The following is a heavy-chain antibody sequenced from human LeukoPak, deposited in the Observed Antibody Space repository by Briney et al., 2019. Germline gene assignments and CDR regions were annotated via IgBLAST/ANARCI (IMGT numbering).Heavy chain of an antibody. CDR2: VNHYDSI. CDR1: GGSFTGHY. J-gene: IGHJ5*02. V-gene: IGHV4-34*01. Sequence: ASETLSLTCDVSGGSFTGHYWTWIRQPPGQGLEWLGEVNHYDSITYNPSLKGRATISAVTSSNQLSLKLTSVTAADTAVYYCAILTPSHYFGSGSFIDPWGQGTLVTVSS. D-gene: IGHD3-10*01. CDR3: AILTPSHYFGSGSFIDP.